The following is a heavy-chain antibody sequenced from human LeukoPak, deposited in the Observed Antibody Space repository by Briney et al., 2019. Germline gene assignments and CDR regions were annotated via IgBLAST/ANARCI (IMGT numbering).Heavy chain of an antibody. CDR1: GGSISSSSYY. J-gene: IGHJ3*02. CDR3: ARVPLPYSGSYYRMLNAFDI. V-gene: IGHV4-39*07. CDR2: IYYSGST. Sequence: PSETLSLTCTVSGGSISSSSYYWGWIRQPPGKGLEWIGSIYYSGSTYYNPSLKSRVTISVDTSKNQFSQKLSSVTAADTAVYYCARVPLPYSGSYYRMLNAFDIWGQGTMVTVSS. D-gene: IGHD1-26*01.